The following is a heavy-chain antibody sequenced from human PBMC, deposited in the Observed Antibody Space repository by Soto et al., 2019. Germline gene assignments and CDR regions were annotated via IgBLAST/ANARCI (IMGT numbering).Heavy chain of an antibody. Sequence: HVQLVQSGAEEKKPGASVKVSCKASGYPFTSYAMHWVRQAPGQRLEWMGWINAGNGNTKYSQKFQGRVTITRDTSASTAYMELSSLRSEDTAVYYCARSIAVVTALDYWGQGTLVTVSP. CDR2: INAGNGNT. CDR1: GYPFTSYA. J-gene: IGHJ4*02. V-gene: IGHV1-3*05. D-gene: IGHD2-21*02. CDR3: ARSIAVVTALDY.